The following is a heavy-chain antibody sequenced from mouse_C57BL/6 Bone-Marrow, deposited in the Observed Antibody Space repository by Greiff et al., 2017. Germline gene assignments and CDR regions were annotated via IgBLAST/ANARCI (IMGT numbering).Heavy chain of an antibody. CDR3: SEDSAVYYCAWGPMDY. V-gene: IGHV1-87*01. CDR2: GQGLEWIG. J-gene: IGHJ4*01. CDR1: YTFSRRVH. Sequence: QVQLQQSGPELARPWASVKISCQAFYTFSRRVHFAIRDTNYWMQWVKQRPGQGLEWIGAISSGNGDTCFNQKSKGKANLTEDKSSSTAYMQLSSLTSEDSAVYYCAWGPMDYWGQGTSVTVSS.